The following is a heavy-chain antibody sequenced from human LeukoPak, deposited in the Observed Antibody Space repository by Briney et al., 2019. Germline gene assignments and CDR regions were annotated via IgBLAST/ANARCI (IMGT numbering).Heavy chain of an antibody. Sequence: SETLSLTCAVYGGSFSGYYWTWIRQTPEKGLEWIGEMNPSGSTNYNPSLKSRVTISVDTSKNQFSLELSSVTAADTAVYYCARGRQDVTMIVVVMTAASYYLDVWGKGTTVTVS. D-gene: IGHD3-22*01. CDR2: MNPSGST. CDR3: ARGRQDVTMIVVVMTAASYYLDV. CDR1: GGSFSGYY. J-gene: IGHJ6*03. V-gene: IGHV4-34*01.